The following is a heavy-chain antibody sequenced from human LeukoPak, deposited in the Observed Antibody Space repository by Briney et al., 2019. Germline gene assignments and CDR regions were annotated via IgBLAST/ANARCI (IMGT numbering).Heavy chain of an antibody. V-gene: IGHV4-39*01. CDR2: IYYGGST. Sequence: SETLSLTCTASGGSISASINSWGWIRQPPGKGLEWIGNIYYGGSTYYNPSLKSRVIISVDASKNQFSLKLSSVTAADTAVYYCARHPNIMITFGGVIAWGQGTMVTVS. D-gene: IGHD3-16*02. CDR3: ARHPNIMITFGGVIA. CDR1: GGSISASINS. J-gene: IGHJ3*01.